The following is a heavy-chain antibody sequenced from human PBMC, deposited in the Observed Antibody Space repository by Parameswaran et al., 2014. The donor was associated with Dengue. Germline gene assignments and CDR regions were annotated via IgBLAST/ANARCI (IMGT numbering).Heavy chain of an antibody. D-gene: IGHD2-2*03. CDR3: ARLTLLDIVVVPAANGPFYYYGMDV. CDR2: IYYSGST. J-gene: IGHJ6*02. V-gene: IGHV4-59*12. Sequence: WIRQPPGKGLEWIGYIYYSGSTNYNPSLKSRVTISVDTSKNQFSLKLSSVTAADTAVYYCARLTLLDIVVVPAANGPFYYYGMDVWGQGTTVTVSS.